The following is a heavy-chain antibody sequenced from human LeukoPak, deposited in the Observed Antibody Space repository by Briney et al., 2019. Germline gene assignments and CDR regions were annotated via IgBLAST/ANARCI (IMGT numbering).Heavy chain of an antibody. CDR1: GGSFSGSW. CDR3: ARGPPLNPGDFDSSGYYYFDY. D-gene: IGHD3-22*01. J-gene: IGHJ4*02. V-gene: IGHV4-34*01. Sequence: SETLSLTCAVYGGSFSGSWWSWVRLPPGKGLEWIGEINHRGSTNYNPSLKSRVTIAVDTSKIQFSLKLCSVTAADTAVYYCARGPPLNPGDFDSSGYYYFDYWGLGTLVTVSS. CDR2: INHRGST.